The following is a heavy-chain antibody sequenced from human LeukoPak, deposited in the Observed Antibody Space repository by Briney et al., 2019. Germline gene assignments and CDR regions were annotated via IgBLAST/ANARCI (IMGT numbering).Heavy chain of an antibody. J-gene: IGHJ4*02. D-gene: IGHD3-22*01. V-gene: IGHV3-7*01. CDR2: IKQDGSEK. CDR1: GFTFSSYW. CDR3: ARFYYYDSSGYYYLGYFDY. Sequence: GGSLRLSCAASGFTFSSYWMSWVRQAPGKGLEWVANIKQDGSEKYYVDSVKGRFTISRDNAKNSLYLQMNSLRAEDTAVYYCARFYYYDSSGYYYLGYFDYWGQGTLVTVSS.